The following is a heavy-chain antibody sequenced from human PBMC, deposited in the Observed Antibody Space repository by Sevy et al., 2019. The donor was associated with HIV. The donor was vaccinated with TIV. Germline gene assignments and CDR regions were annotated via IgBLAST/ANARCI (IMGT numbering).Heavy chain of an antibody. Sequence: GGSLRLSCAASGFTFSRNAMHWVLQAPGKELEWLGPISYNGNYTYYADSVKGRFTISRDNSKNTLYLQMNSLRAEDTAVYYCARDAGATSSGDYIWAFDYWGQGTLVTVSS. J-gene: IGHJ4*02. D-gene: IGHD3-22*01. CDR2: ISYNGNYT. CDR1: GFTFSRNA. V-gene: IGHV3-30-3*01. CDR3: ARDAGATSSGDYIWAFDY.